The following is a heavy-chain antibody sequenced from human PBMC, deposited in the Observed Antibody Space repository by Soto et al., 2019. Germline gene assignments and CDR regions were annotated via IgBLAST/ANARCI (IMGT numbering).Heavy chain of an antibody. CDR3: ARDSVRFLEHFSKDYFDY. CDR1: GFTFSDYG. V-gene: IGHV3-33*08. J-gene: IGHJ4*02. Sequence: QVHLGESGGGVVQPGGSLRLSCAGSGFTFSDYGMHWVRQAPGKGLEWAAVLWYDGSGEYYTDSVRGRFTISRVNSKNTLYLQMNNLRDEDTGVYYCARDSVRFLEHFSKDYFDYWGQGTRVTVSS. D-gene: IGHD3-3*01. CDR2: LWYDGSGE.